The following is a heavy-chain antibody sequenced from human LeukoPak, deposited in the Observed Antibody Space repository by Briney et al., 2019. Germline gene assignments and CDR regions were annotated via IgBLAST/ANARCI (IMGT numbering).Heavy chain of an antibody. V-gene: IGHV1-2*04. CDR2: INPNSGGT. CDR3: AREATVTTFDY. D-gene: IGHD4-17*01. J-gene: IGHJ4*02. Sequence: ASVKVSCKASGYTFTGYYMHWVRQAPGQWLEWMGWINPNSGGTNYAQKFQGWVTMTRDTSISTAYMELSRLRSDDTAVYYCAREATVTTFDYWGQGTLVTVSS. CDR1: GYTFTGYY.